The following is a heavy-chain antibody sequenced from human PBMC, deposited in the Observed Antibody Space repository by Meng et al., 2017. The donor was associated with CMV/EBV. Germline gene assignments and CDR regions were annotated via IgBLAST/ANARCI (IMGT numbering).Heavy chain of an antibody. Sequence: GGSLRLSCAASGFTFSSYEMSWVRQAPGKGLEWVSYISSSGSTIYYADSVKGRFTISRDNSKNTLYLQMNSLRAEDTAVYYCARGSDRDYYGMDVWGQGTTVTVSS. CDR3: ARGSDRDYYGMDV. CDR2: ISSSGSTI. V-gene: IGHV3-48*03. CDR1: GFTFSSYE. J-gene: IGHJ6*02.